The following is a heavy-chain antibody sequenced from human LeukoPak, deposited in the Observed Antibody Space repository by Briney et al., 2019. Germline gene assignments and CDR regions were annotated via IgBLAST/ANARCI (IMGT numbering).Heavy chain of an antibody. D-gene: IGHD5-24*01. J-gene: IGHJ3*02. CDR3: ARHPKESPFDI. V-gene: IGHV1-2*02. CDR2: IIPNSGGT. Sequence: ASVKVSCKASGGTFSSYAISWVRQAPGQGLEWMGGIIPNSGGTNYAQKFQGRVTMTRDTSISTAYMELSRLRSDDTAVYYCARHPKESPFDIWGQGTMVTVSS. CDR1: GGTFSSYA.